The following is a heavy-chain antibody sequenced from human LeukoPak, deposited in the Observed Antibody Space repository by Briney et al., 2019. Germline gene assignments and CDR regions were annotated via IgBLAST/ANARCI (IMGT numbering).Heavy chain of an antibody. J-gene: IGHJ4*02. V-gene: IGHV4-4*02. CDR3: GGLYRSAWSVDY. D-gene: IGHD6-19*01. CDR1: GGSISNTNW. Sequence: PSGTLSLTCGVSGGSISNTNWWSWVRQPPGQGLEWIGEISLTGLTHYNPSLESRVTVSLDKSKNQLSLNLTSVTATDTAVYYCGGLYRSAWSVDYWGQGTLVTVSS. CDR2: ISLTGLT.